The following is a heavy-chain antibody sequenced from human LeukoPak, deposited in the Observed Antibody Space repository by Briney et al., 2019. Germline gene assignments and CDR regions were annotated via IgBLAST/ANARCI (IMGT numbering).Heavy chain of an antibody. CDR2: TYYKSKWYY. CDR1: GDSVSSNSAT. D-gene: IGHD6-6*01. Sequence: PSQTLSLTCAISGDSVSSNSATWNWIRQSPSRGLEWLGRTYYKSKWYYDYAASVKGRITINPDTSKNQFSLQLNSVTPEDTAVYYCTRQRSTSTDYYGMDVWGQGTTVTVSS. CDR3: TRQRSTSTDYYGMDV. J-gene: IGHJ6*02. V-gene: IGHV6-1*01.